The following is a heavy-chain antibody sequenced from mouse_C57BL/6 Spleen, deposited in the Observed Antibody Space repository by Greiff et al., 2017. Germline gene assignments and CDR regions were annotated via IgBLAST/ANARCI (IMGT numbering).Heavy chain of an antibody. Sequence: VQLQQSGPVLVKPGASVKMSCKASGYTFTDYYMNWVKQSHGKSLEWIGVINPYNGGTSYNQKFKGKATLTVDKSASTAYMELNSLTSEDSAVYYCARRGYGSSDDWYFDVWGTGTTGTVSS. D-gene: IGHD1-1*01. V-gene: IGHV1-19*01. CDR1: GYTFTDYY. CDR3: ARRGYGSSDDWYFDV. J-gene: IGHJ1*03. CDR2: INPYNGGT.